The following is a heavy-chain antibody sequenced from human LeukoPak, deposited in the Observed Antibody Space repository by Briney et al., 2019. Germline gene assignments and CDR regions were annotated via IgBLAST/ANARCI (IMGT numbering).Heavy chain of an antibody. CDR3: ARDCSSTSCYKGYYYYYMDV. CDR2: ISSSSSYT. Sequence: GGSLRLSCAASEFTFSSYSMNWVRQAPGKGLEWVSCISSSSSYTNYADSVKGRFTISRDNAKNSLYLQMNSLRAEDTAVYYCARDCSSTSCYKGYYYYYMDVWGKGTTVTVSS. J-gene: IGHJ6*03. D-gene: IGHD2-2*02. V-gene: IGHV3-21*01. CDR1: EFTFSSYS.